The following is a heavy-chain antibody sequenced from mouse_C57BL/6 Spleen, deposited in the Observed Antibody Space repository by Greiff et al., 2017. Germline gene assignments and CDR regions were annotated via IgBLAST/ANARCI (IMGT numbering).Heavy chain of an antibody. CDR3: ARWDDYCRGCAY. CDR2: IYPRDGST. J-gene: IGHJ3*01. CDR1: GYTFTDHT. D-gene: IGHD1-1*01. V-gene: IGHV1-78*01. Sequence: VQLQQPDAELVKPGASVKISCKVSGYTFTDHTIHWMKQRPEQGLEWIGYIYPRDGSTKYNQKFKGKATLTADKSSSTAYMQLNSLTSEDAAVYFCARWDDYCRGCAYWGQGTLVTVSA.